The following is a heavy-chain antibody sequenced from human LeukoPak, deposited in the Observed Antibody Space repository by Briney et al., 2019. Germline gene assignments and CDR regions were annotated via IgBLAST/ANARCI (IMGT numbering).Heavy chain of an antibody. D-gene: IGHD3-10*01. CDR3: ARGYYYGSGSTSGYFDY. V-gene: IGHV1-69*04. CDR1: GGTFSSYA. Sequence: SVKVSCKASGGTFSSYAISWVRQAPGQGLEWMGRIIPILGIANYAQKFQGRVTITADKSTSTPYMELSSLRSKDTAVYYCARGYYYGSGSTSGYFDYWGQGTLVTVSS. J-gene: IGHJ4*02. CDR2: IIPILGIA.